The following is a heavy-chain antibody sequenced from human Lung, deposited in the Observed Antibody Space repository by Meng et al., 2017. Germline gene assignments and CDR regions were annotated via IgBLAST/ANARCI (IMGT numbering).Heavy chain of an antibody. CDR1: GGSFRDYY. D-gene: IGHD4-11*01. J-gene: IGHJ4*02. CDR3: ARGPTTMAHDFDY. CDR2: INHSGST. V-gene: IGHV4-34*01. Sequence: QVPLQQWGAGLLKPSETRSLTCVLSGGSFRDYYWSWIRQPPGKGLEWIGEINHSGSTNYNPSLESRATISVDTSQNNLSLKLSSVTAADSAVYYCARGPTTMAHDFDYWGQGTLVTVSS.